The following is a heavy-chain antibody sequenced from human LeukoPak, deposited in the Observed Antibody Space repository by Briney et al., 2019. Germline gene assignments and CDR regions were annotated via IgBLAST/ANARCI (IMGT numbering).Heavy chain of an antibody. V-gene: IGHV4-30-2*01. J-gene: IGHJ6*02. CDR1: GGSISSGGYS. Sequence: SETLSLTCVVSGGSISSGGYSWSWIRQPPGKGLEWIGYIYHSGSTYYNPSLKSRVTISVDRSKNQFSLKLSSVTAADTAVYYCARSRSRLPTLNYYYYGMDVWGQGTTVTVSS. CDR2: IYHSGST. D-gene: IGHD2-15*01. CDR3: ARSRSRLPTLNYYYYGMDV.